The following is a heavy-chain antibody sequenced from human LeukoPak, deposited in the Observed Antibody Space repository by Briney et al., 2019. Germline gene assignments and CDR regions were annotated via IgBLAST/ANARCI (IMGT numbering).Heavy chain of an antibody. CDR3: ATGNSGSYYVLDY. J-gene: IGHJ4*02. CDR2: MNPNSGNT. D-gene: IGHD1-26*01. V-gene: IGHV1-8*01. CDR1: GYTFTSYD. Sequence: RASVKVSCKASGYTFTSYDINWVRQATGQGLEWMGWMNPNSGNTGYAQKFQGRVTMTRNTSISTAYMELSSLRSEDTAVYYCATGNSGSYYVLDYWGQGTLVTVSS.